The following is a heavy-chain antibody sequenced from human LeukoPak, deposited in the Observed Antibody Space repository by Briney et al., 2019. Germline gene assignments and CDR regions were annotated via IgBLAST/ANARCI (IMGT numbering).Heavy chain of an antibody. CDR2: IKPDGSEK. V-gene: IGHV3-7*04. D-gene: IGHD3-3*01. Sequence: PGGSLRLSCAASGFTFSNCWMSWVRQAPGKGLEWVANIKPDGSEKYCVDSVKGRFSISRDNVRNVLYLQMNNLRAGDTALYYCARGDFWSGDYTDAFDVWGQGTMVTVSA. CDR3: ARGDFWSGDYTDAFDV. CDR1: GFTFSNCW. J-gene: IGHJ3*01.